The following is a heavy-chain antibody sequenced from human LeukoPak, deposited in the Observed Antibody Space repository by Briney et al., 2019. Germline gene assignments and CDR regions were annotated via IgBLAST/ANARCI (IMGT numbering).Heavy chain of an antibody. J-gene: IGHJ4*02. CDR1: GFAFSSNW. Sequence: GGSLRLSCAASGFAFSSNWMHWVRQAPGKGLVWVSHISTDARTITYADFVKGRFTISRDNAKNTLYLQMNSLRAEDTALYYCVRGQATAWGLDYWGQGTLVTVSS. D-gene: IGHD6-13*01. V-gene: IGHV3-74*01. CDR3: VRGQATAWGLDY. CDR2: ISTDARTI.